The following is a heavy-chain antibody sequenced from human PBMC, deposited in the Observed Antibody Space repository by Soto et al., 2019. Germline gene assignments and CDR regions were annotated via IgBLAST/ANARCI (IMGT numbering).Heavy chain of an antibody. CDR2: IIPILGIA. CDR1: GGTFSSYT. CDR3: ARKYYYDSSGYGSPDAFDI. J-gene: IGHJ3*02. V-gene: IGHV1-69*02. D-gene: IGHD3-22*01. Sequence: QVQLVQSGAEVKKPGSSVKVSCKASGGTFSSYTISWVRQAPGQGLEWMGRIIPILGIANYAQKFQGRVTITADKSTSTDYMELSSLRSEDTAVYYCARKYYYDSSGYGSPDAFDIWGQGTMVTVSS.